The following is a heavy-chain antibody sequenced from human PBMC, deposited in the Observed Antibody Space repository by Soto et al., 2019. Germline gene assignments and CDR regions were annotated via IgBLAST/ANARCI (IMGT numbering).Heavy chain of an antibody. V-gene: IGHV4-59*01. CDR2: VYHSATT. Sequence: QAQLRESGPGRVKPSETLSLTCTVSGDSITGSYWSWIRQPPGKTLEWIAYVYHSATTTYNPSLTSRASISVDTSQNQLSLRFTSVTAADTAVYCCARDMPYGAGSLAACDYLGPGVLVTVSS. D-gene: IGHD1-26*01. J-gene: IGHJ4*02. CDR1: GDSITGSY. CDR3: ARDMPYGAGSLAACDY.